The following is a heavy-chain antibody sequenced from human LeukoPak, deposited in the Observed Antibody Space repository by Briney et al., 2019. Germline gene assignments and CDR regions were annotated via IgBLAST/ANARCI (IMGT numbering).Heavy chain of an antibody. CDR1: GFTFNSYA. D-gene: IGHD1-26*01. CDR3: ARSASSDY. J-gene: IGHJ4*02. Sequence: GGSLRLSCAATGFTFNSYAMNWVRQAPGKGLEWVSSIISTGTTIYYADSVKGRFTISRDNAKNSLFLQMNSLRDEDTAVYYCARSASSDYWGQGTLVTVSS. V-gene: IGHV3-48*02. CDR2: IISTGTTI.